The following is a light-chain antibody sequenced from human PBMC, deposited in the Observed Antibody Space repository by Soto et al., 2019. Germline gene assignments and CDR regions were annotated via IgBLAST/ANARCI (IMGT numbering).Light chain of an antibody. Sequence: QSVLTQPPSASGSPGQSVTISCTGTSSDVGGYNYVSWYQQHPGKAPKLMIYEVSKRPSGVPDRFSGSKSGNTASLTVSGLQAEDEADYYCSSYAGSNISFGTGTKLTVL. CDR2: EVS. CDR3: SSYAGSNIS. J-gene: IGLJ1*01. CDR1: SSDVGGYNY. V-gene: IGLV2-8*01.